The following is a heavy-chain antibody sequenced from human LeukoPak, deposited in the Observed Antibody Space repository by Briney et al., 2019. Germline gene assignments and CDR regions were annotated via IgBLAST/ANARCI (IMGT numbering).Heavy chain of an antibody. CDR3: ARSGDCSGGSCYGWFDP. CDR1: GYTFTGYY. V-gene: IGHV1-2*02. CDR2: INPNSGGT. Sequence: ASVKVSCKASGYTFTGYYMHWVRQAPGQGLEWMGWINPNSGGTNYAQKFQGRVTMTRDTSISTAYMELSRLRFDDTAVYYCARSGDCSGGSCYGWFDPWGQGTLVTVPS. D-gene: IGHD2-15*01. J-gene: IGHJ5*02.